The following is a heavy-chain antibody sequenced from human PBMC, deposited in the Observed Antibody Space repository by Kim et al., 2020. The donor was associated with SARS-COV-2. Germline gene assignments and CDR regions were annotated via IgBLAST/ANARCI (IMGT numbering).Heavy chain of an antibody. J-gene: IGHJ6*01. V-gene: IGHV3-30-3*01. CDR3: ARPTPEGYDFWSGYYNYYYYYGMHV. CDR1: GFTFSSYA. CDR2: ISYDGSNK. D-gene: IGHD3-3*01. Sequence: GGSLRLSCAASGFTFSSYAMHWVRQAPGKGLEWVAVISYDGSNKYYADSVKGRFTISRDNSKNTLYLQMNSLRAEDTAVYYCARPTPEGYDFWSGYYNYYYYYGMHVWGQGPTVTVSA.